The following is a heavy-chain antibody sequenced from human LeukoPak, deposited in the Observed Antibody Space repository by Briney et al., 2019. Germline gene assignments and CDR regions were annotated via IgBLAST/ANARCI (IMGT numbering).Heavy chain of an antibody. D-gene: IGHD3-22*01. CDR1: GYTFTSYY. V-gene: IGHV1-46*01. J-gene: IGHJ4*02. CDR3: ARKYYYDSSGYTYYFDY. CDR2: INPSGGST. Sequence: ASVKVSCKASGYTFTSYYMHWLRQAPGQGLEWMGIINPSGGSTSYAQKFQGRVTMTRDTSTSTVYMELSSLRYEDTAVYYCARKYYYDSSGYTYYFDYWGQGTVVTVSS.